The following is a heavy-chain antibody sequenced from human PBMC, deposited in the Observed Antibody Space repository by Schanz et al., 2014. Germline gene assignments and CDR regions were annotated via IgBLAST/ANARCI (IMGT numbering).Heavy chain of an antibody. Sequence: VQLVESGGGLIQPGGSLRLSCAASGFGFSSYSMNWVRQAPGKGLEWVALVSSDGNNDYYTDSVKGRFTISRDNSKNSLYLQMNSLRAEDTAVYYCARIGGSVFDYWAQGTLVTVSS. CDR3: ARIGGSVFDY. CDR1: GFGFSSYS. CDR2: VSSDGNND. V-gene: IGHV3-30*03. J-gene: IGHJ4*02. D-gene: IGHD3-10*01.